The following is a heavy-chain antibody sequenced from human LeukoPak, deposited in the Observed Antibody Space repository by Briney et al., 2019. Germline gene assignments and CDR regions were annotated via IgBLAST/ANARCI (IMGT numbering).Heavy chain of an antibody. Sequence: ASVKVSCKASGYTFTSYDINWVRQATGQGLEWMGWLNPNSGNTVYAQKFQGRVTMTMNTSISTAYMELSSLRSEDTAVYYCARVETYGEDFDYWGQGTLVTVSS. CDR3: ARVETYGEDFDY. CDR1: GYTFTSYD. D-gene: IGHD4-17*01. J-gene: IGHJ4*02. CDR2: LNPNSGNT. V-gene: IGHV1-8*01.